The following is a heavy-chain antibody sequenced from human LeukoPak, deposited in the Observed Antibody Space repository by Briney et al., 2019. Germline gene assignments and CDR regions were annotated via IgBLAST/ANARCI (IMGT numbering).Heavy chain of an antibody. V-gene: IGHV1-3*03. CDR3: ARESGHYYDSSGYFDY. J-gene: IGHJ4*02. Sequence: ASVKVSCKASGYTFTSYGISWVPQAPGQRLEWMGWINAGNGNTKYSQEFQGRVTITRNTSASTAYMELSSLRSEDMAVYYCARESGHYYDSSGYFDYWGQGTLVTVSS. D-gene: IGHD3-22*01. CDR2: INAGNGNT. CDR1: GYTFTSYG.